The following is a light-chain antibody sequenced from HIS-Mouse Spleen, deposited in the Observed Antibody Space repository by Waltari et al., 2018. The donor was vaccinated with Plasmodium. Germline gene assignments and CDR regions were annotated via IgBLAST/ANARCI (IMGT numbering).Light chain of an antibody. CDR3: QQYNNWPPYT. Sequence: EIVMTQSPATLSVSQGEKATLSCRASQSVSSNLVWYQQKPGQAPRLLIYGASTRATGIPARFSGSGSGTEFTLTISSLQSEDFAVYYCQQYNNWPPYTFGQGTKLEIK. V-gene: IGKV3-15*01. CDR2: GAS. CDR1: QSVSSN. J-gene: IGKJ2*01.